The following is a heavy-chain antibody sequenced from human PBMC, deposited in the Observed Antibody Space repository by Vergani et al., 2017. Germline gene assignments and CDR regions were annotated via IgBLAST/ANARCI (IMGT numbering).Heavy chain of an antibody. CDR2: INTNTGNP. Sequence: QVQLVQSGPELKKPGASVKVSCKASGYTSTSYAMNWVRQAPGQGLEWMGWINTNTGNPTYAQGFTGRFVFSLDTSVSTAYLQISSLKAEDTAVYYCARGYYGXGARGGNYYYGMDVWGQGTTVTVSS. CDR1: GYTSTSYA. D-gene: IGHD3-10*01. CDR3: ARGYYGXGARGGNYYYGMDV. J-gene: IGHJ6*02. V-gene: IGHV7-4-1*02.